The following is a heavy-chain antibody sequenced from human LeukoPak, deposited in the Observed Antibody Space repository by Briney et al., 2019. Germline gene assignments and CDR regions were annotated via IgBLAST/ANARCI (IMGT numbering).Heavy chain of an antibody. V-gene: IGHV4-30-4*08. CDR3: ARERSRDGYSLDY. CDR1: GGSISSNRYY. J-gene: IGHJ4*02. Sequence: PSETLSLTCTVSGGSISSNRYYWSWIRQPPGKGLEWIGYIYYSGSTYYNPSLKSRVTISVDTSKNQFSLKLSSVTAADTAVYYCARERSRDGYSLDYWGQGTLVTVSS. D-gene: IGHD5-24*01. CDR2: IYYSGST.